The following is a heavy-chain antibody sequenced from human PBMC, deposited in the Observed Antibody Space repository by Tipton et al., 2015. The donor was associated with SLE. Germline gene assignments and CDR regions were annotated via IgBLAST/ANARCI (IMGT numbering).Heavy chain of an antibody. Sequence: RSLRLSCEASGFTFDDHAMHWVRQAPGKGLEWVSFISWNSASKGYADSVEGRFTISRDNAKNSLYLQMNSLRAEDTAFYYCAKDMEGAYAGYFDLWGRGTLVTVSS. J-gene: IGHJ2*01. CDR2: ISWNSASK. CDR1: GFTFDDHA. V-gene: IGHV3-9*01. CDR3: AKDMEGAYAGYFDL. D-gene: IGHD1-1*01.